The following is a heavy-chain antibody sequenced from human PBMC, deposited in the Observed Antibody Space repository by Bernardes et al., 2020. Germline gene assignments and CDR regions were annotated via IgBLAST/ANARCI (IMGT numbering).Heavy chain of an antibody. D-gene: IGHD2-15*01. V-gene: IGHV3-43*01. Sequence: GGSLRLSCEASGFIFDDYTMHWVRQAPGKGLEWVALTTWDGGYTHYADSVKGRFSISRDNNKNSLFLQMYSLRSDDTALYFCAKDIARGYCSGSSCYGIDYWGQGTLVTVSS. CDR3: AKDIARGYCSGSSCYGIDY. CDR2: TTWDGGYT. CDR1: GFIFDDYT. J-gene: IGHJ4*02.